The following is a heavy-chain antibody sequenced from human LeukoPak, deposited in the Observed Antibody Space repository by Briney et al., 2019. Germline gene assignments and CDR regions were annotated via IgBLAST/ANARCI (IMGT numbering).Heavy chain of an antibody. CDR3: ARQGYGSGVTLFDY. V-gene: IGHV4-39*01. D-gene: IGHD3-10*01. CDR1: GGSISSSNYY. CDR2: INYSGST. Sequence: SETLSLTCTVSGGSISSSNYYWGWIRQPPGKGLEWIGRINYSGSTYYNPSLKSRVTISVDTSKNQFSLKLSSVTAADTAVYYCARQGYGSGVTLFDYWGQGTLVTVSS. J-gene: IGHJ4*02.